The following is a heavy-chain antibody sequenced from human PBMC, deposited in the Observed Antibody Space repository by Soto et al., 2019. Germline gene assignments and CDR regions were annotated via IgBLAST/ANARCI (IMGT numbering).Heavy chain of an antibody. V-gene: IGHV4-39*01. Sequence: QLQLQESGPGLVKPSETLSLTCTVSGGSISSSSYYWGWIRQPPGKGLEWIGSIYYSGSTYYNPSLKSRVTISVETSKNQFSLKLSSVTAADTAVYYCARLKRGSAATGLNPWGQGTLVTVSS. CDR3: ARLKRGSAATGLNP. J-gene: IGHJ5*02. CDR2: IYYSGST. CDR1: GGSISSSSYY. D-gene: IGHD2-15*01.